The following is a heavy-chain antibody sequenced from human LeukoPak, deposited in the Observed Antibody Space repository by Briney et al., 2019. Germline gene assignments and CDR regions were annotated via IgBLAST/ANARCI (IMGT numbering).Heavy chain of an antibody. CDR3: AKDATAVVGTVYMDV. CDR1: GFTFSSYS. J-gene: IGHJ6*03. CDR2: ISSSSYI. Sequence: GGSLRLSCAASGFTFSSYSMNWVRQAPGKGLEWVSSISSSSYIYYADPVEGRFTISRDNAKNSLYLQMNSLRAEDTAVYYCAKDATAVVGTVYMDVWGKGTTVTISS. D-gene: IGHD6-13*01. V-gene: IGHV3-21*01.